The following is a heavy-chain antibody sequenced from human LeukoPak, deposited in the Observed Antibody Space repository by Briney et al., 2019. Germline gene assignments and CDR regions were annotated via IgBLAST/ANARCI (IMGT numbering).Heavy chain of an antibody. CDR2: INHSGST. V-gene: IGHV4-34*01. J-gene: IGHJ4*02. Sequence: SETLSLTCAVYGGSFSGYYWSWIRQPPGKGLEWIGEINHSGSTNYNPSLKSRVTISVDTSKNQFSLKPSFVTAADTAVYYCASEGCGGDCSILVDYWGQGTLVTVSS. D-gene: IGHD2-21*02. CDR3: ASEGCGGDCSILVDY. CDR1: GGSFSGYY.